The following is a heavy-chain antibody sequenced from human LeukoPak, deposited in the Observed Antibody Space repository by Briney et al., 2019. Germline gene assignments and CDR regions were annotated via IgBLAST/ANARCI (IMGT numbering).Heavy chain of an antibody. CDR2: IIGGGGST. J-gene: IGHJ4*02. V-gene: IGHV3-23*01. Sequence: GGSLRLSCAASGFPFSSHGMSWVRQAPGKGLEWVSGIIGGGGSTYYADSVKGRFTISGDNSRNTLFLQMNSLRAEDTAVYYCAKGSARRWFWYFDYWGQGTLVTVSS. CDR1: GFPFSSHG. D-gene: IGHD4-23*01. CDR3: AKGSARRWFWYFDY.